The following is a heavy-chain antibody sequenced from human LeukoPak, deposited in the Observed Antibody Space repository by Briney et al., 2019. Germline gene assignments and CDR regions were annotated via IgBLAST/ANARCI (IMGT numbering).Heavy chain of an antibody. CDR2: TNHSGST. Sequence: SETLSLTCAVCGGSLTGYYGSWIRQPPGKGMEWVGETNHSGSTNYNPSLKSQATMPVDTPRNQFSLSLSAVPPADPAVYSVVRGARGLGVVGDYWGEGSLVTVCS. V-gene: IGHV4-34*01. J-gene: IGHJ4*02. D-gene: IGHD2-8*02. CDR1: GGSLTGYY. CDR3: VRGARGLGVVGDY.